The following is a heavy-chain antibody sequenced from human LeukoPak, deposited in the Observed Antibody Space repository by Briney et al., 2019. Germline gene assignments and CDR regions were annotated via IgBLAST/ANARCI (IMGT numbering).Heavy chain of an antibody. V-gene: IGHV3-21*01. Sequence: GGSLRLSCAASGFTFSSYSMNWVRQAPGKGLEWVSSISSSSSYIYYADSVKGRFTISRDNAKNSLYLQMNSLRAEDTAVYYCARDLREGSYDYVWGSYREDDGFDIWGQGTMVTVSS. CDR1: GFTFSSYS. J-gene: IGHJ3*02. CDR3: ARDLREGSYDYVWGSYREDDGFDI. CDR2: ISSSSSYI. D-gene: IGHD3-16*02.